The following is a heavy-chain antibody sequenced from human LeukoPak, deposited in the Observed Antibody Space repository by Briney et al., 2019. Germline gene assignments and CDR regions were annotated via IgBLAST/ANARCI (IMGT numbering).Heavy chain of an antibody. J-gene: IGHJ4*02. CDR2: INHSGST. CDR1: GGSNSGYY. V-gene: IGHV4-34*01. D-gene: IGHD2-15*01. Sequence: SETLSLTCAVYGGSNSGYYWSWIRQPPGKGLEWIGQINHSGSTNYNPSLKSRVTISVDTSKNQFPLKLSSVTAADTAVYYCAISGGCSGGSCVSDGLFDYWGQGTLVTVSS. CDR3: AISGGCSGGSCVSDGLFDY.